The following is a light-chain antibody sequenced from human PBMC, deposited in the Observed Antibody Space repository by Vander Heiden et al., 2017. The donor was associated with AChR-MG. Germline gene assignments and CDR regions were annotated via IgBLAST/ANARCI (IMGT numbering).Light chain of an antibody. CDR3: QAWDSCTVV. V-gene: IGLV3-1*01. CDR2: KDS. CDR1: LLGDKY. Sequence: SSELTQPPSVSVSPGQTATITCSGELLGDKYASWYQQKPGQSPVLVIYKDSKRPSGIPERFSGSNSGNTATLTISGTQTIDEADYYCQAWDSCTVVFGGGTKLTVL. J-gene: IGLJ3*02.